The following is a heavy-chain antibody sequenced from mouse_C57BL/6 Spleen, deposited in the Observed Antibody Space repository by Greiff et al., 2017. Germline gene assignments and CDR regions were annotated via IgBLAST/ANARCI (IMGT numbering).Heavy chain of an antibody. CDR1: GYTFTSYG. Sequence: QVQLKESGAELARPGASVKLSCKASGYTFTSYGISWVKQRTGQGLEWIGEIYPRSGNTYYNEKFKGKATLTADKSSSTAYMELRSLTSEDSAVYFCASRPGTAQATLYAMDYWGQGTSVTVSS. D-gene: IGHD3-2*02. CDR3: ASRPGTAQATLYAMDY. V-gene: IGHV1-81*01. CDR2: IYPRSGNT. J-gene: IGHJ4*01.